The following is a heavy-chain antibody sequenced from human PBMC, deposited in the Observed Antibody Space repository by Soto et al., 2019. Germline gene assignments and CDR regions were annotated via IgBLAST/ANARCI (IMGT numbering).Heavy chain of an antibody. V-gene: IGHV1-58*01. Sequence: SVKVSCKASGFTFTSSAVQWVRQARGQRLEWIGWIVVGSGNTNYAQKFQERVTITRDMSASTAYMELSSLRSDDTAVYYCAREVDHLAVAGTEDFDYWGQGTLVTVSS. CDR2: IVVGSGNT. CDR3: AREVDHLAVAGTEDFDY. D-gene: IGHD6-19*01. J-gene: IGHJ4*02. CDR1: GFTFTSSA.